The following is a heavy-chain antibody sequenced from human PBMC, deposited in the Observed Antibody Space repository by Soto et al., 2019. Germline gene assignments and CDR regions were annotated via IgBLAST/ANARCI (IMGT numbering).Heavy chain of an antibody. J-gene: IGHJ4*02. Sequence: QLQLQESGPGLVKPSETLSLTCSVSGGSISSTGHYWGWIRQPPGKGLEWIGNIYYAGSPYYNPSLKSRVTISVDTSKNHFSLALNSVTAADTAVYYCARLMGVVIVDYWGQGALVTVSS. D-gene: IGHD2-21*01. CDR3: ARLMGVVIVDY. CDR2: IYYAGSP. V-gene: IGHV4-39*02. CDR1: GGSISSTGHY.